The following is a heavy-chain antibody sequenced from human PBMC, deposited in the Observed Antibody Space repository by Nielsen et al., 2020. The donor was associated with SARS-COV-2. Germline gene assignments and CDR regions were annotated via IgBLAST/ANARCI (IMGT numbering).Heavy chain of an antibody. Sequence: ASVKVSCKASGYTFTSYYMHWVRQAPGQGLEWMGIINPSGGSTSYAQKFQGRVTMTRDTSTSTVYMELSSLRSEDTAVYYWARVVSGYGPPMDVWGQGTTVTVSS. CDR2: INPSGGST. CDR3: ARVVSGYGPPMDV. V-gene: IGHV1-46*01. D-gene: IGHD5-12*01. CDR1: GYTFTSYY. J-gene: IGHJ6*02.